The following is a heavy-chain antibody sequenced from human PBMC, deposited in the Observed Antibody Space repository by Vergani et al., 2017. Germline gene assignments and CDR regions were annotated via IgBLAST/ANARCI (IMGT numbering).Heavy chain of an antibody. CDR1: GITFWKFG. CDR3: TKGSVYYHDSAGHGYDPYTGFDL. D-gene: IGHD5-12*01. V-gene: IGHV3-9*01. CDR2: ISWNSGAV. J-gene: IGHJ3*01. Sequence: EVDLVESGGGLAQPGGSLRLSCEASGITFWKFGMHWVRQGPGKGLELVSGISWNSGAVDYADSVRGRFTISRDNAKNSLVLEMNSLRFEDTAVYFCTKGSVYYHDSAGHGYDPYTGFDLWGQGTVVTVSS.